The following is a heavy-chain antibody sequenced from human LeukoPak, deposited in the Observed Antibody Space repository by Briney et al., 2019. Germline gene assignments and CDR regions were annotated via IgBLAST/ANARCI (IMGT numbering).Heavy chain of an antibody. CDR3: VRPRAVAGNDY. CDR1: GYSFTSYW. V-gene: IGHV5-51*01. Sequence: GESLKISCKGSGYSFTSYWIGWVRQMPGKGLEWMGIIYPGDSDTRYCPSFQGQVTISADKSISTAYLQWSSLKASDTAMYYCVRPRAVAGNDYWAQGTLVTVSS. J-gene: IGHJ4*02. CDR2: IYPGDSDT. D-gene: IGHD6-19*01.